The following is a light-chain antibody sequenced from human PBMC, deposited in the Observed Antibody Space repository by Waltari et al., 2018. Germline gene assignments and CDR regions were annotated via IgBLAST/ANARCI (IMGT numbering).Light chain of an antibody. CDR2: TAS. V-gene: IGKV1-39*01. Sequence: DIQMTQAPSSLSASVGDRVTITCRASQTITSHLNWFQQQPGRAPKLLIHTASSLQSGVPSRFSGSGSVTQFTLTISSLQPEDFATYVCQQSYITPYTFGQGTKVEIK. CDR1: QTITSH. CDR3: QQSYITPYT. J-gene: IGKJ2*01.